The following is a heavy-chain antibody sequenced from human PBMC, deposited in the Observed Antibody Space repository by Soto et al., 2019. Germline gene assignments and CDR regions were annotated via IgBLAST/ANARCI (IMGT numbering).Heavy chain of an antibody. CDR2: ISAYNGNT. J-gene: IGHJ6*02. Sequence: ASVKVSCKASGYTFTSYGISWVRQAPGQGLEWMGWISAYNGNTNYAQKLQGRVTMTTDTSTSTAYMELRSLRSDDTAVYYCARDRSNLIFGVVTEPSYGMDVWGQGTTVTVSS. D-gene: IGHD3-3*01. CDR1: GYTFTSYG. CDR3: ARDRSNLIFGVVTEPSYGMDV. V-gene: IGHV1-18*01.